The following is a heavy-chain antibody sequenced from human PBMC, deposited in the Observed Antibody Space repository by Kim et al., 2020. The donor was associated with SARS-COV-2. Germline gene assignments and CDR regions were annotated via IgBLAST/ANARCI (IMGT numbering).Heavy chain of an antibody. J-gene: IGHJ4*02. CDR3: AKIEVIIAATTDY. D-gene: IGHD3-10*01. V-gene: IGHV3-23*01. Sequence: ANPVKGRLTIAREISKNTVYLQLNSLRAEDTAVYYCAKIEVIIAATTDYWGQGTLVTVSS.